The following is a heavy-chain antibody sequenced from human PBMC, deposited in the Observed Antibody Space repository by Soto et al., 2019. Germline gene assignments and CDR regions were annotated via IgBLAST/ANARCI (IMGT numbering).Heavy chain of an antibody. Sequence: QVQLVQSGAEVKKPGASVKVSCKASGYTFTSYGISWVRLAPGQGLEWMGWISAYNGNTNYAQKLQGRVTMTTDTSTSTAYMELRSLRSDDTAVYYCARYSISWYLSGWFDPWGQGTLVTVSS. CDR2: ISAYNGNT. J-gene: IGHJ5*02. CDR1: GYTFTSYG. D-gene: IGHD6-13*01. CDR3: ARYSISWYLSGWFDP. V-gene: IGHV1-18*04.